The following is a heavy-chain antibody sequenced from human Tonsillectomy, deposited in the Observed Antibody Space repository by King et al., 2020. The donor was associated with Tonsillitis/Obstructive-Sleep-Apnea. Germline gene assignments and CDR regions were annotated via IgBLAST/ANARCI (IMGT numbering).Heavy chain of an antibody. V-gene: IGHV1-69*09. D-gene: IGHD6-13*01. CDR2: IIPILGIA. Sequence: VQLVESGAEVKKPGSSVKVSCTASGGTFSSYGISWVRQAPGQGLEWMGTIIPILGIAKYAQKFQGRVTITADKSTSTAYMELSSLRSEDTAVYYCARESHRGAAAGYFDYWGQGTLVTVSS. CDR3: ARESHRGAAAGYFDY. J-gene: IGHJ4*02. CDR1: GGTFSSYG.